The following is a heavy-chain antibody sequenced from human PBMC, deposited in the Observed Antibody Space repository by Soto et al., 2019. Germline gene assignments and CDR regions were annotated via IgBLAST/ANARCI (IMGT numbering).Heavy chain of an antibody. CDR1: GFTFSSYG. Sequence: GSLRLSCAASGFTFSSYGMHWVRQAPGKGLEWVAVISYDGSNKYYADSVKGRFTISRDNSKNTLYLQMNSLRAEDTAVYYCAKDFREQLVGFFDYWGQGTLVTVSS. CDR3: AKDFREQLVGFFDY. V-gene: IGHV3-30*18. CDR2: ISYDGSNK. J-gene: IGHJ4*02. D-gene: IGHD6-6*01.